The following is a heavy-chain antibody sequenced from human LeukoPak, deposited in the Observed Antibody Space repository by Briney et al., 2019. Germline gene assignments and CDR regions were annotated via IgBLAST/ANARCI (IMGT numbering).Heavy chain of an antibody. Sequence: SETLSLTCTVSGSSISSYYWTWIRQPPGKGLEWIGYIYYSGSTNYNYNPSLKSRVTISLDTSNNQFSLKLSSVTAADAAMYYCARHGGGYSFDYWGQGTLATVSS. CDR1: GSSISSYY. CDR3: ARHGGGYSFDY. D-gene: IGHD5-24*01. V-gene: IGHV4-59*08. J-gene: IGHJ4*02. CDR2: IYYSGSTNY.